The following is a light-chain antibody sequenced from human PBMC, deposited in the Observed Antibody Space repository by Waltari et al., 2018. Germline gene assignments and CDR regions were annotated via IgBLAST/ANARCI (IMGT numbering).Light chain of an antibody. CDR3: AAWDDNLSGPV. J-gene: IGLJ2*01. CDR1: SFNIGKNA. CDR2: YDV. V-gene: IGLV1-36*01. Sequence: QSVLTQPPSVSAAPRQRVTISCSGSSFNIGKNAVNWYLHLPGQAPKLLIYYDVMLSPGVSHRFSGSKSGTSASLAIIGLQSEDEGDYYCAAWDDNLSGPVFGGGTKLTVL.